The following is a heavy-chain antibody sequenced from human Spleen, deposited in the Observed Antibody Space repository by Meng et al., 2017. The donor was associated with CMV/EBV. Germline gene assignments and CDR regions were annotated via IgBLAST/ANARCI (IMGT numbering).Heavy chain of an antibody. CDR2: INPHSGGT. V-gene: IGHV1-2*02. D-gene: IGHD3-3*01. CDR3: VRGGVLQFLECLFS. CDR1: GYTFTGYY. Sequence: ASVKVSCKASGYTFTGYYMHWVRQAPGQGLEWMGWINPHSGGTNSAQKFQGRVTMTRDTSISTAYMELSRLRSDDTAVYYCVRGGVLQFLECLFSWGQGTLVTVSS. J-gene: IGHJ5*02.